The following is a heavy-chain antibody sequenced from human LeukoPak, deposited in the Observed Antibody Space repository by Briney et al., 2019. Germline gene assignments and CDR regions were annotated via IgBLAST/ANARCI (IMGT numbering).Heavy chain of an antibody. CDR3: ARHRHYYGSGSSGLD. D-gene: IGHD3-10*01. J-gene: IGHJ6*02. Sequence: SETLSLTCTVSGGSISSYYWSWIRHPPGKGLEWIGYIYYSGSTNYNPSLKSRVTISVDTSKNQFSLKLSSVTAADTAVYYCARHRHYYGSGSSGLDWGQGTTVTVSS. CDR2: IYYSGST. CDR1: GGSISSYY. V-gene: IGHV4-59*08.